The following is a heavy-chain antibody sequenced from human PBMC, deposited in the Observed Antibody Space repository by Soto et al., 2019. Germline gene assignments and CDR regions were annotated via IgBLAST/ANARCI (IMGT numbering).Heavy chain of an antibody. Sequence: SVKVSCKASGGTFDTYAISWVRQAPGQGLEWMGGVIPMFLKPNYAQKFKGRVTITAVKSTNTVYMEMISLMSEDTAVYYCVRGGGEMANPPPYLYWGQGTTVTVSS. J-gene: IGHJ6*02. V-gene: IGHV1-69*06. CDR2: VIPMFLKP. D-gene: IGHD3-16*01. CDR1: GGTFDTYA. CDR3: VRGGGEMANPPPYLY.